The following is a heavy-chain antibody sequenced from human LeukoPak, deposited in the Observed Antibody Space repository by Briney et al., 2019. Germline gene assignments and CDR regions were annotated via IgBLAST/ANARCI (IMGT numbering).Heavy chain of an antibody. CDR3: ARGYSYGYGPLDY. D-gene: IGHD5-18*01. CDR1: GYTFSGYY. V-gene: IGHV1-2*02. J-gene: IGHJ4*02. Sequence: ASVKVSCKASGYTFSGYYIHWVRRAPGQGLEWMGWINPNSGGTNSAQNFQDRVTLTRDTSTSTAYMELRSLRSDDTAVYYCARGYSYGYGPLDYWGQGTLVTVSS. CDR2: INPNSGGT.